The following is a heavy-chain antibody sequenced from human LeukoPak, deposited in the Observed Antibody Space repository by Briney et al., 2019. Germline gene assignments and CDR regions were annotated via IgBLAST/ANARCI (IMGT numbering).Heavy chain of an antibody. CDR2: IYIDGGT. CDR3: ARGHYSNRL. V-gene: IGHV3-66*01. CDR1: GFTASTKY. D-gene: IGHD2-2*01. Sequence: GGSLRLSCAASGFTASTKYMSWVRQAPGKGLEWVSFIYIDGGTYYADSVKGRFTISRDNSKNTLLLQMNSLRAEDTAVYYCARGHYSNRLGGQGTLVTVSS. J-gene: IGHJ4*02.